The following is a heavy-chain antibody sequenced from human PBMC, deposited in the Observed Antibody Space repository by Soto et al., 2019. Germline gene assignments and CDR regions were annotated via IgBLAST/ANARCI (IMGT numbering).Heavy chain of an antibody. J-gene: IGHJ5*02. CDR1: GYTFTSYG. V-gene: IGHV1-18*04. CDR2: ISAYDGNT. CDR3: ARDPLHRYYYGSGTHFDP. Sequence: ASVKVSCKASGYTFTSYGISWVRQAPGQGLEWMVWISAYDGNTNYAQKLQGRVTMTTDTSTSTAYMELRSLRSDDTAVYYCARDPLHRYYYGSGTHFDPWGQGTLVTVSS. D-gene: IGHD3-10*01.